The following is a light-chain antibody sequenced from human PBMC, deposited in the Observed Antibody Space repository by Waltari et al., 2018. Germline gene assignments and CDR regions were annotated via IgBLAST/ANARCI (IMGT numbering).Light chain of an antibody. CDR1: ESVKNN. Sequence: DIQMTQSPSTLSASVGDRITISCRARESVKNNLAWYRQKPGKAPEVLLHKASRLESGVPSRFSGSGFGTEFTLTISSLQPDDVAIYYCQQYNIDNVTFGGGTKVEIK. CDR2: KAS. V-gene: IGKV1-5*03. CDR3: QQYNIDNVT. J-gene: IGKJ4*01.